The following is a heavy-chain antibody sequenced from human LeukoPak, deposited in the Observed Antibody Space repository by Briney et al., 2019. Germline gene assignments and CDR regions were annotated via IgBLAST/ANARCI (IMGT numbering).Heavy chain of an antibody. CDR1: GGTFSSYA. D-gene: IGHD3-22*01. J-gene: IGHJ4*02. CDR2: IIPIFGTA. Sequence: ASVKVSCKASGGTFSSYAISWVRQAPGQGLEWMGGIIPIFGTANYAQKFQGRVTITADESTSTAYMELSSLRSEDTAVYYCARAPREYYDSSGYLLYFDYWGQRTLVTVSS. CDR3: ARAPREYYDSSGYLLYFDY. V-gene: IGHV1-69*13.